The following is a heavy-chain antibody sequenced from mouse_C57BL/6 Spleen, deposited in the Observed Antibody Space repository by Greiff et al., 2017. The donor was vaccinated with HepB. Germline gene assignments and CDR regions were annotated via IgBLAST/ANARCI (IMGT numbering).Heavy chain of an antibody. J-gene: IGHJ3*01. D-gene: IGHD4-1*01. CDR3: AIMNWDGFAY. CDR1: GFSLTSYG. Sequence: VQRVESGPGLVQPSQSLSITCTVSGFSLTSYGVHWVRQPPGKGLEWLGVIWSGGSTDYNAAFISRLSISKDNSKSQVFFKMNSLQADDTAIYYCAIMNWDGFAYWGQGTLVTVSA. CDR2: IWSGGST. V-gene: IGHV2-4*01.